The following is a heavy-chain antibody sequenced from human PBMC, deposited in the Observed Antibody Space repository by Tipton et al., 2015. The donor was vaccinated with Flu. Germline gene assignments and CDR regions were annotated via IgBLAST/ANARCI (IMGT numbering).Heavy chain of an antibody. V-gene: IGHV3-7*01. Sequence: AVSRSTFSTYWMDWVRQTPEKGLEWVANINQDGSEKYYEDSVKGRFTISRDNAKNSLYLQMNSLRAEDAAVYYCARDVEPRGINYIGMDVWGQGTTVKVSS. CDR3: ARDVEPRGINYIGMDV. D-gene: IGHD1-14*01. CDR2: INQDGSEK. CDR1: RSTFSTYW. J-gene: IGHJ6*02.